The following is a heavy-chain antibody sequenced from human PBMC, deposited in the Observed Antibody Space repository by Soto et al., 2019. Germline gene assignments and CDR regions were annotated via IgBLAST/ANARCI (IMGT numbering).Heavy chain of an antibody. Sequence: QVQLVESGGGVVQPGRSLRLSCAASGFTFSSYAMHWVRQAPGKGLEWVAVISYDGSNKYYADSVKGRFTISRDNSKNTLYLQMNSLRAEDTAVYYCARGIAAAGPSPFDYLGQGTLVTVSS. J-gene: IGHJ4*02. CDR1: GFTFSSYA. V-gene: IGHV3-30-3*01. CDR2: ISYDGSNK. D-gene: IGHD6-13*01. CDR3: ARGIAAAGPSPFDY.